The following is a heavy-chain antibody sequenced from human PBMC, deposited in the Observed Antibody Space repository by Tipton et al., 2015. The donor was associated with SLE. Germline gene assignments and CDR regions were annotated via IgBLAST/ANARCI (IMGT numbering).Heavy chain of an antibody. V-gene: IGHV4-34*01. CDR2: INHSGST. CDR1: GGSFSGYY. CDR3: ARGGGWELWYFDY. D-gene: IGHD1-26*01. Sequence: GLVKPSETLSLTCAVYGGSFSGYYWSWIRQPPGKGLEWIGEINHSGSTNYNPSLKSRVTISVDTSKNQFSLKLSSVTAADTAVYYGARGGGWELWYFDYWGQGTLVTVSS. J-gene: IGHJ4*02.